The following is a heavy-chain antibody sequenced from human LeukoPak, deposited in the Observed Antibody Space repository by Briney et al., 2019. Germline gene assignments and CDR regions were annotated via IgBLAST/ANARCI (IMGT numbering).Heavy chain of an antibody. CDR3: ARFPYFEGFDY. D-gene: IGHD3-9*01. J-gene: IGHJ4*02. CDR2: IAASGTT. CDR1: GGSIESYY. Sequence: SETLSLTCSVSGGSIESYYWSWIRQPPGKGLEFLGYIAASGTTKHNPSLKSRVTLSMDTSKNQFSLKLRSVTAADTAVYFCARFPYFEGFDYWGQGTQVTVSS. V-gene: IGHV4-4*08.